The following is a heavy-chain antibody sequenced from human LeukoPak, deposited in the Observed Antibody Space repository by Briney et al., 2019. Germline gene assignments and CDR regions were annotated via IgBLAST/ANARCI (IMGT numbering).Heavy chain of an antibody. CDR1: GYTFTSYY. CDR3: ARARRYDYVWGSYRSSPGDY. Sequence: ASVKVSCKASGYTFTSYYMHWVRQAPGQGLEWMGIINPSGGSTSYAQKFQGRVTMTRDTSTSTVYMELSSLRSEDTAVYYCARARRYDYVWGSYRSSPGDYWGQGTLVTVSS. D-gene: IGHD3-16*02. CDR2: INPSGGST. J-gene: IGHJ4*02. V-gene: IGHV1-46*01.